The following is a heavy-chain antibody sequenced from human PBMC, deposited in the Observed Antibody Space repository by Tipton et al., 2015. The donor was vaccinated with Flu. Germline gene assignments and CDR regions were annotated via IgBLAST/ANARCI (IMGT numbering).Heavy chain of an antibody. V-gene: IGHV4-4*07. CDR1: SYPITTNFY. Sequence: TLSLTCTVSSYPITTNFYWGWIRKPAGKGLEWMGRMYAGGNTKYNPSLKSRVTMSVDTSKNQFSLRLTSVTAADTAVYYCARGSGSGTEMTFYVWGPGTVVTVSS. CDR2: MYAGGNT. CDR3: ARGSGSGTEMTFYV. D-gene: IGHD3-10*01. J-gene: IGHJ4*02.